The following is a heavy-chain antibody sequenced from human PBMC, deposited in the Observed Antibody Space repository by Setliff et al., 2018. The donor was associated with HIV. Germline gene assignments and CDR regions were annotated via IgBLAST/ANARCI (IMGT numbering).Heavy chain of an antibody. CDR1: GFTFSNSG. CDR3: ARVRHRGYYYGSGSFDY. Sequence: GSLRLSCAASGFTFSNSGMHWVRQAPGKGLEWVTFIRYDESDKDYADSVKGRFTISRDNSKNTLYLQMNSLRDEDTAVYFCARVRHRGYYYGSGSFDYWGLGTLVTVSS. D-gene: IGHD3-10*01. V-gene: IGHV3-30*02. CDR2: IRYDESDK. J-gene: IGHJ4*02.